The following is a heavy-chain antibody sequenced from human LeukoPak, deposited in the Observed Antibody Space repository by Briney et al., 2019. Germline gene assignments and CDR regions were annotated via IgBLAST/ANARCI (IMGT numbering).Heavy chain of an antibody. CDR3: ARGGSNSGWYGRDFDY. V-gene: IGHV3-7*01. CDR1: GFTFNNYA. J-gene: IGHJ4*02. Sequence: GGSLRLSCAASGFTFNNYAMSWVRQAPGRGLEGVANISQDGSEKYYVDSVKGRFTISRDNAKNSLYLQMNSLRAEDTAVYYCARGGSNSGWYGRDFDYWGQGTLVSVSS. CDR2: ISQDGSEK. D-gene: IGHD6-19*01.